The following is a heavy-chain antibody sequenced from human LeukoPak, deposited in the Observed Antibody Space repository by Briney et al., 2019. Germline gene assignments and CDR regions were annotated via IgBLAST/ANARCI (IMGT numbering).Heavy chain of an antibody. CDR3: ARDLIRLLWFGPDAFDI. CDR2: IYYSGST. V-gene: IGHV4-39*07. D-gene: IGHD3-10*01. J-gene: IGHJ3*02. CDR1: GGSISSSSYY. Sequence: SETLSLTCTVSGGSISSSSYYWGWIRQPPGKGLEWIGSIYYSGSTYYNPSLKSRVTISVDTSKNQFSLKLSSVTAADTAAYYCARDLIRLLWFGPDAFDIWGQGTMVTVSS.